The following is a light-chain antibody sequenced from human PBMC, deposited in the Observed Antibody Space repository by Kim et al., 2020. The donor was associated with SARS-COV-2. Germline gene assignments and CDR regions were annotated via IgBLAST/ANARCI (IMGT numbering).Light chain of an antibody. CDR3: QQLNSYPYT. Sequence: SEAVGDRGIIKCRDSQGISSYLAWYQQKPGKAPKLLIYAASTLQSGVPSRFSGSGSGTEFTLTISSLQPEDFATYYCQQLNSYPYTFGQGTKLEI. V-gene: IGKV1-9*01. J-gene: IGKJ2*01. CDR2: AAS. CDR1: QGISSY.